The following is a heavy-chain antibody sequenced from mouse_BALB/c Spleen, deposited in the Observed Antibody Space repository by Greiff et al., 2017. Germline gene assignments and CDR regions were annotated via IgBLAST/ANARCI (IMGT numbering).Heavy chain of an antibody. CDR3: ARLRPYYYAMDY. J-gene: IGHJ4*01. Sequence: EVMLVESGGGLVQPGGSRKLSCAASGFTFSSFGMHWVRQAPEKGLEWVAYISSGSSTIYYADTVKGRFTISRDNPKNTLFLQMTSLRSEDTAMYYCARLRPYYYAMDYWGQGTSVTVSS. CDR1: GFTFSSFG. CDR2: ISSGSSTI. D-gene: IGHD2-12*01. V-gene: IGHV5-17*02.